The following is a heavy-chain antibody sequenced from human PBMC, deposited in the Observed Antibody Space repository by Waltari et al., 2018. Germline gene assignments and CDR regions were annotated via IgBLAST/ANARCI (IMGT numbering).Heavy chain of an antibody. J-gene: IGHJ6*02. CDR3: ARESFWSGAEWDDFGMDV. Sequence: QVHLVESGGGVVQPGRSLRPSCTGSGLTFGPPARHWVRQVPGKGLEWVAVRWYDGRNKQKADSVKGRFTISRDNSKNVVYMQMDSTRDEDTAVYYCARESFWSGAEWDDFGMDVWGQGTTVIVSS. CDR1: GLTFGPPA. D-gene: IGHD3-3*01. CDR2: RWYDGRNK. V-gene: IGHV3-33*01.